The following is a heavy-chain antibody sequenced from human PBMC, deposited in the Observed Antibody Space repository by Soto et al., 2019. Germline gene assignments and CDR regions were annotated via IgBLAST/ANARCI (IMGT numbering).Heavy chain of an antibody. V-gene: IGHV1-18*01. CDR2: LSPYTDDP. D-gene: IGHD2-21*01. CDR3: ARVIPGPEAWFHP. J-gene: IGHJ5*02. CDR1: GNTFTNFG. Sequence: QGHLVQSGVEVKKPGASVRVSCSASGNTFTNFGVTWVRQAPGQGLEWMGWLSPYTDDPSYAQKFQGRVTMTMDTSTNTAYLDLTSLTFDDTAVYYCARVIPGPEAWFHPWGQGTLVTVSS.